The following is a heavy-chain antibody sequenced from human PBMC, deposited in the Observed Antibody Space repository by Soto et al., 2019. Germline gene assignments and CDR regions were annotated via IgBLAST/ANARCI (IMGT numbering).Heavy chain of an antibody. CDR2: IYHSGST. CDR1: GGSISSYY. V-gene: IGHV4-59*12. D-gene: IGHD2-21*02. CDR3: ARRLKGFDY. Sequence: QVQLQESGPGLVKPSETLSLTCTVSGGSISSYYWSWIRQPPGKGLEWIGYIYHSGSTYYNPSLKSRVTISVDRSKNQFSLKLSSVTAADTAVYYCARRLKGFDYWGQGTLVTVSS. J-gene: IGHJ4*02.